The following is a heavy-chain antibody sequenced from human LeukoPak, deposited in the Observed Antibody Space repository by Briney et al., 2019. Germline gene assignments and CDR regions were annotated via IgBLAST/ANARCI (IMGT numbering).Heavy chain of an antibody. CDR1: GFTFSSYA. CDR2: ISGSGGST. Sequence: GGSLRLSCSASGFTFSSYAMSWVRQAPGKGLDWVSAISGSGGSTYYADSVKGPFTISRDNSKNTLYLQMNSLRAEDTAVYYCAKDIAAAGPDAFDIWGQGTMVTVSA. V-gene: IGHV3-23*01. CDR3: AKDIAAAGPDAFDI. D-gene: IGHD6-13*01. J-gene: IGHJ3*02.